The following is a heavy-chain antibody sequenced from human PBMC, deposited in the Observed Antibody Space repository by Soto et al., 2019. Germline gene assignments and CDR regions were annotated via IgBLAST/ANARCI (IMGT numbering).Heavy chain of an antibody. D-gene: IGHD3-10*01. CDR1: GFNFIDYA. CDR2: ISSDGSNK. Sequence: QVQLVESGGGEVQPGRSLRLSCAASGFNFIDYAMHWVRQAPGRGLEWVALISSDGSNKFYADSVKGRFTISRDNFKNTLYVQMNSLRAEDTAVYYCARARGYTYGSNLPSDYWGQGTRVSVSS. J-gene: IGHJ4*02. V-gene: IGHV3-30-3*01. CDR3: ARARGYTYGSNLPSDY.